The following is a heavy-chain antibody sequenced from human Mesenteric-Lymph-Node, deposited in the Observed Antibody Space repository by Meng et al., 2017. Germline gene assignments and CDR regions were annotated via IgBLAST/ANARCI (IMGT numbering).Heavy chain of an antibody. D-gene: IGHD1/OR15-1a*01. CDR3: ARDYGTSRPFEY. CDR2: KYYRSKWYN. V-gene: IGHV6-1*01. Sequence: QVQLEQACPGLVKPPQTISLTWDICRERVSSNGAAWNGIRQSPSRGFEWLGRKYYRSKWYNDYAVSVKGRIAINPDTSKNQFFLQLNSVTTEDTAVYYCARDYGTSRPFEYWGQGILVTVSS. J-gene: IGHJ4*02. CDR1: RERVSSNGAA.